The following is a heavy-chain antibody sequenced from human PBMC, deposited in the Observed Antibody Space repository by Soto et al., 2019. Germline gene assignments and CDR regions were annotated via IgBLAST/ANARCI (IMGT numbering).Heavy chain of an antibody. CDR3: AKDRDGAAAGPTKFYGMDV. J-gene: IGHJ6*02. Sequence: EVQPLESGGGLVQPGGSLRLSCAASGFTFSSYAMSWVRQAPGKGLEWVSVISGSGDSTYYADSVRGRFTISRDNSKNTLYLQMNSLRAEDTAVYYCAKDRDGAAAGPTKFYGMDVWGQGTTVTVSS. D-gene: IGHD6-13*01. V-gene: IGHV3-23*01. CDR1: GFTFSSYA. CDR2: ISGSGDST.